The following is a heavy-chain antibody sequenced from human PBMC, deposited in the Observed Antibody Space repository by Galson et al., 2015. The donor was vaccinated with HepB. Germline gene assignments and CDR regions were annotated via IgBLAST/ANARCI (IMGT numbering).Heavy chain of an antibody. CDR3: ARGGGGSPLDH. V-gene: IGHV1-18*01. CDR2: ISGLNGNT. Sequence: SVKVSCKASGYVFRSYGITWVRQAPGQGLEWMGWISGLNGNTNYAQKLQGRVSLTTHTSATTVYMELRSLRSDDTAVYYCARGGGGSPLDHWGQGTLVIVSS. D-gene: IGHD4-23*01. J-gene: IGHJ5*02. CDR1: GYVFRSYG.